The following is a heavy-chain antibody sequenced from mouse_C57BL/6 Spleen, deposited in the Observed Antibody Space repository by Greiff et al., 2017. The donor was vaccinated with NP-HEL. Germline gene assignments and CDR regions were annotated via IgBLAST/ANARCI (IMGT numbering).Heavy chain of an antibody. CDR1: GFTFSDYY. Sequence: EVQVVESEGGLVQPGSSVKLSCTASGFTFSDYYMAWVRQVPGKGLEWVANINNDGSSTYYLDSLKSRFIISRDNAKNILYLQRSSLKSDDTATYYCARDPDIAYWGQGTLVTVSS. CDR2: INNDGSST. J-gene: IGHJ3*01. CDR3: ARDPDIAY. V-gene: IGHV5-16*01.